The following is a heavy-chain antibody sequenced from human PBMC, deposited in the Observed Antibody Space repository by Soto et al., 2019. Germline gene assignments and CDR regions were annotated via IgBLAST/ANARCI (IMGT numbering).Heavy chain of an antibody. V-gene: IGHV4-59*02. CDR3: ARAKYCYGGTCHLNWFDP. CDR2: MYHGGNT. D-gene: IGHD2-15*01. Sequence: SETLSLTCTVSGDSVSTFYWIWIRQPPGKGLEWIGYMYHGGNTKYNPSLESRVTISVDTSKNQFSLKLTSVTAADTAVYYCARAKYCYGGTCHLNWFDPWGQGALVTVSS. J-gene: IGHJ5*02. CDR1: GDSVSTFY.